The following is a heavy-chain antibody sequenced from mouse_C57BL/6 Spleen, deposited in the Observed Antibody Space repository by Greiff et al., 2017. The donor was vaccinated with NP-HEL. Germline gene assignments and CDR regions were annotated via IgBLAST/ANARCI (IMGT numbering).Heavy chain of an antibody. J-gene: IGHJ3*01. CDR1: GYTFTDYN. CDR2: INPNNGGT. V-gene: IGHV1-22*01. D-gene: IGHD2-3*01. Sequence: EVQLVESGPELVKPGASVKMSCKASGYTFTDYNMHWVKQSHGKSLEWIGYINPNNGGTSYNQKFKGKATLTVNKSSSTAYMELRSLTSEDSAVYYCARREGIYDGYYRFAYWGQGTLVTVSA. CDR3: ARREGIYDGYYRFAY.